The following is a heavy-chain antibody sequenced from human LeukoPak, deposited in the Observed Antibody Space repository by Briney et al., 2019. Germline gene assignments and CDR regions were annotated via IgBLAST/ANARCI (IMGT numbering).Heavy chain of an antibody. V-gene: IGHV3-7*01. CDR3: ARGYPLRGAFDI. CDR1: GFTFNTYW. J-gene: IGHJ3*02. D-gene: IGHD1-1*01. CDR2: MNQDGSEK. Sequence: PGGSLRLSCAASGFTFNTYWMNWVRQAPGKGLEWGAIMNQDGSEKYYVDSLRGRFTISRDNAKNSLYLQMSSLRAEHTAVYYCARGYPLRGAFDIWGHGTMVTVSS.